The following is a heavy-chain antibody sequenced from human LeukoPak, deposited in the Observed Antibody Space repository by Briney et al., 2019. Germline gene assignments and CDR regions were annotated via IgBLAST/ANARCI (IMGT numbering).Heavy chain of an antibody. CDR1: GFTFSSYA. V-gene: IGHV3-23*01. D-gene: IGHD3-3*01. CDR3: AKPVATIPFDY. J-gene: IGHJ4*02. Sequence: GGSLRLSCPACGFTFSSYAMSWVRQAPGKGLEWVSAISGSGGSTYYADSVKGRFTISRDNSKNTLYLQMNGLRAEDTAVYYCAKPVATIPFDYWGRGTLVTVSS. CDR2: ISGSGGST.